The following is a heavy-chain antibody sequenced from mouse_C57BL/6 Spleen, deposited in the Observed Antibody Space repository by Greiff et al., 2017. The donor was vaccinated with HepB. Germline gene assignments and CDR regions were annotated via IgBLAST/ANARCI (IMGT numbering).Heavy chain of an antibody. CDR1: GFTFSSYG. CDR2: ISSGGSYT. CDR3: ARHSGEN. V-gene: IGHV5-6*01. Sequence: EVKLMESGGDLVKPGGSLKLSCAASGFTFSSYGMSWVRQTPDKRLEWVATISSGGSYTYYPDSVKGRFTISRDNAKKTLYLQMSSLKSEYTAMYYCARHSGENWGQGTSVTVSS. J-gene: IGHJ4*01. D-gene: IGHD2-13*01.